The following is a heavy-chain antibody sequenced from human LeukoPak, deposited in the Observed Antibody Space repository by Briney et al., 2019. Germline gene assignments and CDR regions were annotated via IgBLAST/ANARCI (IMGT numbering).Heavy chain of an antibody. V-gene: IGHV3-11*04. D-gene: IGHD5-18*01. J-gene: IGHJ6*03. CDR3: AREGYSSGLLPVRYYYYMDV. Sequence: GGSLRLSXAASGFTFSDYYMSWIRQAPGKGLEWASYISSSGTTIYYADSVKGRFTISRDNAKNSLYLQMNSLRAEDTAVYYCAREGYSSGLLPVRYYYYMDVWGKGTTVTVSS. CDR1: GFTFSDYY. CDR2: ISSSGTTI.